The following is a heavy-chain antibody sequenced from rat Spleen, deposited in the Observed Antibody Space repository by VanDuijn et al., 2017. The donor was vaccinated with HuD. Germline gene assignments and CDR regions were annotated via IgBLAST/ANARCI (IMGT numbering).Heavy chain of an antibody. CDR2: ISYDGRTT. CDR1: GFTFSDYY. V-gene: IGHV5-22*01. Sequence: EVQLVESGGGLVQPGRSLKVSCEASGFTFSDYYMAWVRQAPKKGLDWVASISYDGRTTYYGDSVKGRFTISSDNAKSTLHLEMNRLGSEYTATYYCARRGYNNNWNVDCGGPGTMVTVSS. D-gene: IGHD1-10*01. CDR3: ARRGYNNNWNVDC. J-gene: IGHJ1*01.